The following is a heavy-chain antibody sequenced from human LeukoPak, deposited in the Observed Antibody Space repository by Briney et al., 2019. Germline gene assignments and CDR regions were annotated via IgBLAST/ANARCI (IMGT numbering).Heavy chain of an antibody. CDR1: GYTFTSYY. J-gene: IGHJ3*02. V-gene: IGHV1-46*01. CDR3: ARDGSGSGSYLHAFDI. D-gene: IGHD1-26*01. CDR2: INPSGGST. Sequence: ASVKVSCKASGYTFTSYYMHWVRQAPGQGLEWMGIINPSGGSTSYAQKFQGRVTMTRDTSTGTVYMELSSLRFEDTAVYYCARDGSGSGSYLHAFDIWGQGTMVTVSS.